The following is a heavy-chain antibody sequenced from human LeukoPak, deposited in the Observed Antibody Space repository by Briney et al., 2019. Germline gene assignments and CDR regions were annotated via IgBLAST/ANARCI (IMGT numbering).Heavy chain of an antibody. Sequence: AGGSLRLSCAASGFTFSSYAMSWVRQAPGMGLEWVSGISGSGGSTYYADSVKGRFTISRDNSKNTPYLQMNSLRAEDTAVYYCAKAERYCSGGSCYPSFDSWGQGTLVTVSS. CDR3: AKAERYCSGGSCYPSFDS. J-gene: IGHJ4*02. CDR2: ISGSGGST. CDR1: GFTFSSYA. D-gene: IGHD2-15*01. V-gene: IGHV3-23*01.